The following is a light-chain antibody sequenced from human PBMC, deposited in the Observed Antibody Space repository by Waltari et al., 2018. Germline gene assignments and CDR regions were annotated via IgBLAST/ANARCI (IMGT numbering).Light chain of an antibody. CDR1: SSDVGGYIY. V-gene: IGLV2-11*01. CDR2: DVT. CDR3: CSYGGSYTWV. Sequence: QSALTQPRSVSGSPGQSVTISCTGTSSDVGGYIYASWYQQHPGKAPKLMIYDVTQRPAGVPDRFSGSRSGNTASLTISGLQAEDEADYYCCSYGGSYTWVFGGGTKLTVL. J-gene: IGLJ3*02.